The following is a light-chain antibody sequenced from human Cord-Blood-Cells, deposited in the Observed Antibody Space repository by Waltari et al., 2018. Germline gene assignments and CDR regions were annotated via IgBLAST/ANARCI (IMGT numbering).Light chain of an antibody. V-gene: IGKV3-15*01. CDR2: CAS. CDR1: QSVSSN. CDR3: QQYNNWPLYS. Sequence: EIVMTQSPATLSVSPGERATLSCRASQSVSSNLTWYQQKPGQAPRILIYCASTRATGIPARFSGSGSGTEFTLTISSLQSEDFAVYYCQQYNNWPLYSFGQGTKLEIK. J-gene: IGKJ2*03.